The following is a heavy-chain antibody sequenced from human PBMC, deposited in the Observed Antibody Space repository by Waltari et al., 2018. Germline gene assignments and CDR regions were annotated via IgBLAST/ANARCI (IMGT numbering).Heavy chain of an antibody. CDR2: ISYSGRT. Sequence: QLQLQESGPGLVKPSETLSRTCTVSGGSISSSSYYWGWIRQPPGKGLEWHGSISYSGRTFYNPSTKSRVTISVDTSQTQFSLRLRSVTAADTAVYYCARGYCSSTSPCWFDPWGQGTLVTVSS. J-gene: IGHJ5*02. CDR1: GGSISSSSYY. CDR3: ARGYCSSTSPCWFDP. V-gene: IGHV4-39*07. D-gene: IGHD2-2*01.